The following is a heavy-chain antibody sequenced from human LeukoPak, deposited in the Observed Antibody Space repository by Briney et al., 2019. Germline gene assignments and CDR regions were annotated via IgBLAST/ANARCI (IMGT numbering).Heavy chain of an antibody. Sequence: GGSLRLSCAASGFTFNTYGMNWVRQAPGKGLEWVAIIWYDGSDKYYAESVKGRFTISRDNSKNTTYLQVNGLRAEDTAVYYCARVGCTGGSCLAYNYYAMDVWGQGTTVTVSS. D-gene: IGHD2-15*01. J-gene: IGHJ6*02. V-gene: IGHV3-33*01. CDR1: GFTFNTYG. CDR2: IWYDGSDK. CDR3: ARVGCTGGSCLAYNYYAMDV.